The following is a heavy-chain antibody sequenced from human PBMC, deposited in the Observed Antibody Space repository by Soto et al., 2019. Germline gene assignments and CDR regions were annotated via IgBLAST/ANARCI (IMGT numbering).Heavy chain of an antibody. J-gene: IGHJ4*02. D-gene: IGHD3-10*01. CDR1: GFIFDDYG. CDR2: INWNGGTT. Sequence: EVQLVESGGGVVRPGGSLRLSCVASGFIFDDYGMNWVRQVPGKGLEWVSGINWNGGTTHYADSVKGRFTISRDNAKNSLYLQMNSLRAEDTALYYCAKSRSPMVRGVIEAFDYWGQGTLVTVSS. V-gene: IGHV3-20*04. CDR3: AKSRSPMVRGVIEAFDY.